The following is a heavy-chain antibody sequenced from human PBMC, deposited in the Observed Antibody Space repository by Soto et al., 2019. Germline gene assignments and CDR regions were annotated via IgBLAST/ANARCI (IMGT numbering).Heavy chain of an antibody. Sequence: ASVKVSCKASGYTFTSYDVHWVRQTTGQGLEWMGWMNPNGGNAGYAQKFQGRVTMTRDTSTSTVYMELSSLRSEDTAVYYCARDALTMIVVYYFDYWGQGTLVTVSS. CDR3: ARDALTMIVVYYFDY. J-gene: IGHJ4*02. CDR2: MNPNGGNA. D-gene: IGHD3-22*01. CDR1: GYTFTSYD. V-gene: IGHV1-8*01.